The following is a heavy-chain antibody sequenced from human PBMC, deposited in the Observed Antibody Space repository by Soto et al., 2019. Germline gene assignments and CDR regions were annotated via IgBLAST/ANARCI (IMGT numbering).Heavy chain of an antibody. Sequence: GSLTLSCAASGFTFRCYGIHWVRQAPGKGLEWVALIWFDGSKKYYVDSVKGRFAVSRDNSKNTLYLQMNSLRVEDTAVYYCARDRLVPYGYGMDVWGQGTTVTVSS. D-gene: IGHD2-2*01. CDR3: ARDRLVPYGYGMDV. J-gene: IGHJ6*02. CDR2: IWFDGSKK. V-gene: IGHV3-33*01. CDR1: GFTFRCYG.